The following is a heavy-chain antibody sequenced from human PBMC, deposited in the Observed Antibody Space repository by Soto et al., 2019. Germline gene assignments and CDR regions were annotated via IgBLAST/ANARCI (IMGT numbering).Heavy chain of an antibody. V-gene: IGHV4-38-2*01. J-gene: IGHJ3*02. Sequence: ASETLSLTCAVSGYSISTGYYWGWIRQTPGKGMERSGMIYNTANTYYNVSLTSRVTISVDTSKNQFSLRLTPATAADTAVYYGARVLPTRAFDIWGQGTMVTVSS. CDR2: IYNTANT. CDR1: GYSISTGYY. CDR3: ARVLPTRAFDI.